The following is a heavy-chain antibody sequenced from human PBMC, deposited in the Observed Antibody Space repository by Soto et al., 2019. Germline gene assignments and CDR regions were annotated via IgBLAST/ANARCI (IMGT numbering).Heavy chain of an antibody. J-gene: IGHJ6*02. CDR3: ASGSRDGYQDYYYGMDV. V-gene: IGHV1-46*01. CDR2: INPSGGST. Sequence: ASVKVSFKASGYTFTSYYMHWVRQAPGQGLEWMGIINPSGGSTSYAQKFQGRVTMTRDTSTSTVYMELSSLRSEDTAVYYFASGSRDGYQDYYYGMDVWGQGTTVTVSS. D-gene: IGHD5-12*01. CDR1: GYTFTSYY.